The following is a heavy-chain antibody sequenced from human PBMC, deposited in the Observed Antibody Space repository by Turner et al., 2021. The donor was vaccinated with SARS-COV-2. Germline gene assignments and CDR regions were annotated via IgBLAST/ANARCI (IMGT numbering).Heavy chain of an antibody. CDR3: VKDQVSANMKTFEY. CDR1: GFNLGKSA. J-gene: IGHJ4*02. D-gene: IGHD2-8*01. CDR2: INWSSGTI. V-gene: IGHV3-9*01. Sequence: DVQLVESGGGFVQPGRSLRLTCAASGFNLGKSAMHWVRQGPGKGLEWVAGINWSSGTIHYADSVEGRFSISRDNAKNSVYLQMSSLRVEDTAVYYCVKDQVSANMKTFEYWGQGTLVTVSS.